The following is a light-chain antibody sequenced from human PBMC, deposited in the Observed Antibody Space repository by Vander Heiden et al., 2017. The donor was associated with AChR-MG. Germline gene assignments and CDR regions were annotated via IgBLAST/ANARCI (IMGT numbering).Light chain of an antibody. CDR1: QGISSY. CDR3: RQLNANP. V-gene: IGKV1-9*01. Sequence: IQLTQSPSSLSASVGDRVTITCRASQGISSYLAWYQQKPGKAPKLLIYAASPLQSGVPSKFSGSGSGTDFTLTISSLQPEDFATHCFRQLNANPFGGGTKVEI. J-gene: IGKJ4*01. CDR2: AAS.